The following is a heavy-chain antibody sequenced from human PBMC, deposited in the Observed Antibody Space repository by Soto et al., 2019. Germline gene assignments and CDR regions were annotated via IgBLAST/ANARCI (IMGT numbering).Heavy chain of an antibody. CDR2: IYYTGRT. Sequence: QVQLQESGPGLVKPSQTLSLTCTVSGGSLKSGGYYWSWIRQHPGRGLEWIGYIYYTGRTYYNPSLESRVTFSVYTSKNQFSLKLSSVTASDTAVYCCARDVTSNHTCFDLWAHGTLVTVSS. CDR3: ARDVTSNHTCFDL. D-gene: IGHD2-2*01. CDR1: GGSLKSGGYY. J-gene: IGHJ5*02. V-gene: IGHV4-31*02.